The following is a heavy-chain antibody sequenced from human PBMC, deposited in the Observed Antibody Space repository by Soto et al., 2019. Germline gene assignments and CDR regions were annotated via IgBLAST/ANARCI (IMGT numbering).Heavy chain of an antibody. J-gene: IGHJ6*02. Sequence: SETLSLTCTVSGDAVSIGGYYWSWIRQPPGKGLEWIGHIYSSGSANYNPSLKSRVTISRDTSKNQISLKVASVTAADTAGYYCARRFLSVAVDAWGQGTMVT. D-gene: IGHD6-25*01. CDR1: GDAVSIGGYY. CDR2: IYSSGSA. V-gene: IGHV4-61*08. CDR3: ARRFLSVAVDA.